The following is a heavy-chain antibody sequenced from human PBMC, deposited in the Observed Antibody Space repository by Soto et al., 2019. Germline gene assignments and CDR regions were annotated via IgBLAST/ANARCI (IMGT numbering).Heavy chain of an antibody. D-gene: IGHD1-1*01. V-gene: IGHV2-5*02. CDR3: AHRAGLQGNWDGGYFDY. Sequence: QITLKESGPTRVKPAQPLTLTCTFSGFSLTTSGVGVGWIRQPPGKALEWLAFIYWDDDKRYNPSLKTRLTTNTDTSNTQVALTMTEMDPVDTASYFCAHRAGLQGNWDGGYFDYWGLGTLVTVSS. CDR1: GFSLTTSGVG. J-gene: IGHJ4*02. CDR2: IYWDDDK.